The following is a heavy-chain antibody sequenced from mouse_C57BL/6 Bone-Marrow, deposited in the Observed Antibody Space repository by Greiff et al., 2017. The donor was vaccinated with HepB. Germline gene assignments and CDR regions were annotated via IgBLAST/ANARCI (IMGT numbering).Heavy chain of an antibody. CDR1: GYTFTSYW. D-gene: IGHD1-1*01. V-gene: IGHV1-59*01. J-gene: IGHJ4*01. CDR3: ASYYGSFYAMDY. Sequence: QVQLQQPGAELVRPGTSVKLSCKASGYTFTSYWMHWVKQRPGQGLEWIGVIEPSDSYTNYNQKFKGKATLTVDTSSSTAYMQLSSLTSEDSAVYYCASYYGSFYAMDYWGQGTSVTVSS. CDR2: IEPSDSYT.